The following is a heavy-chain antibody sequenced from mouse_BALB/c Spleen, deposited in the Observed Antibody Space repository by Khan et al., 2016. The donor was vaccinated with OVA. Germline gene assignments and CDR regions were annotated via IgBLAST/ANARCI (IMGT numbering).Heavy chain of an antibody. CDR3: TRRNWDVAWFAY. CDR1: GYTFTSYW. J-gene: IGHJ3*01. Sequence: VQLKESGTVLARPGASVKMSCKASGYTFTSYWMHWVKQRPGQGLEWIGDIYPGNTDTNYNQQFKGKAKLTAVTSTSTAYMELSSLTNEDSAVYCCTRRNWDVAWFAYWGQGTLVTVSA. D-gene: IGHD4-1*01. V-gene: IGHV1-5*01. CDR2: IYPGNTDT.